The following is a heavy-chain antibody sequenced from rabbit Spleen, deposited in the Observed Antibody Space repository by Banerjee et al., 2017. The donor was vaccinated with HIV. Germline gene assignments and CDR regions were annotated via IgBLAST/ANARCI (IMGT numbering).Heavy chain of an antibody. CDR2: IYTCSGGDT. CDR3: ARFRYDGIGGYDL. V-gene: IGHV1S40*01. D-gene: IGHD4-2*01. Sequence: QSLEESGGDLVKPGASLTLTCTASGFSFSSSDYMCWVRQAPGKGPEWIACIYTCSGGDTWYANWAKGRFTVSKTSSTTVTLQMPSLTVADTATYFCARFRYDGIGGYDLWGPGTLVTVS. CDR1: GFSFSSSDY. J-gene: IGHJ4*01.